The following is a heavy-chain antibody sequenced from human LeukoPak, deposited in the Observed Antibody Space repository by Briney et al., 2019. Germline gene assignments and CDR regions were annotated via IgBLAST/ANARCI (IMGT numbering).Heavy chain of an antibody. CDR3: ARAFENSGWYYFDY. J-gene: IGHJ4*02. D-gene: IGHD6-19*01. CDR1: GGSISSYY. Sequence: SETLSLTCTVSGGSISSYYWSWIRQPPGKGLEWIGYIYYSGSTNYNPSLKSRVTISVDTSKNQFSLKLSSVTAADTAGYYCARAFENSGWYYFDYWGQGTLVTVSS. V-gene: IGHV4-59*01. CDR2: IYYSGST.